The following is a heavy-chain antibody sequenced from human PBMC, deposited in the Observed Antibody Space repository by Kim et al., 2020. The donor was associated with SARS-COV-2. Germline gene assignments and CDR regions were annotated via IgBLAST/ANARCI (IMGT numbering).Heavy chain of an antibody. Sequence: GGSLRLSCAASGFTFSSYGMHWVRQAPGKGLEWVAVISYDGSNKYYADSVKGRFTISRDNSKNTLYLQMNSLRAEDTAVYYCAKDARSVVVPAANARLYYYYYGMDVWGQGTTVTVSS. J-gene: IGHJ6*02. D-gene: IGHD2-2*01. CDR2: ISYDGSNK. V-gene: IGHV3-30*18. CDR1: GFTFSSYG. CDR3: AKDARSVVVPAANARLYYYYYGMDV.